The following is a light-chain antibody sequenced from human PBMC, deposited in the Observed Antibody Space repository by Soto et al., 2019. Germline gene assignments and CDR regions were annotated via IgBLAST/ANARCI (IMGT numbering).Light chain of an antibody. Sequence: EIVMTQSPATLSVSPGERATLSCRASQSISSSLAWYQQKLGQAPRLLIYRASTRATGIPARFSGSGSGTEFTLTISSLQSEDFALYYCHQYENWPQTFGQGTKVEI. J-gene: IGKJ1*01. CDR3: HQYENWPQT. CDR2: RAS. V-gene: IGKV3-15*01. CDR1: QSISSS.